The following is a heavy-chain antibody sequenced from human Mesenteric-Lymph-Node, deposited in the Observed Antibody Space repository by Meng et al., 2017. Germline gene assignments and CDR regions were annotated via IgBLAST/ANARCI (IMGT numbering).Heavy chain of an antibody. V-gene: IGHV3-21*04. D-gene: IGHD4-17*01. Sequence: GGSLRLSCAASGFTFSSYAMSWVRQAPGKGLEWVSAISSSSSYIYYADSVKGRFTISRDNAKNSLYLQMNSLRAEDTAVYYCAKDPDYGDYGVAEYFQHWGQGTLVTVSS. J-gene: IGHJ1*01. CDR3: AKDPDYGDYGVAEYFQH. CDR2: ISSSSSYI. CDR1: GFTFSSYA.